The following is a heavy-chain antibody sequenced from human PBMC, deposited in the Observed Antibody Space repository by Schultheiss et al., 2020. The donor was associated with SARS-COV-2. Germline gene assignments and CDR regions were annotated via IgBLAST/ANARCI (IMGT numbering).Heavy chain of an antibody. CDR1: GFTVSSNY. V-gene: IGHV3-66*01. J-gene: IGHJ3*02. CDR3: AREERHYDSDGYYWGGFDI. D-gene: IGHD3-22*01. CDR2: IYRGDST. Sequence: GGSLRLSCAASGFTVSSNYMSWVRQAPGKGLEWVSVIYRGDSTYYADSVKGRFTISRDNSKNTVYLQMNSLRAEDTALYYCAREERHYDSDGYYWGGFDIWGQGTMVTVSS.